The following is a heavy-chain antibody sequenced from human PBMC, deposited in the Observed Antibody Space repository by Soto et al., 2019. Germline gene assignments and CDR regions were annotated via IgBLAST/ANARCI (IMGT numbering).Heavy chain of an antibody. CDR2: ISYDGSNK. CDR3: AKGHEGYYYDSSGYFGPFDY. CDR1: GFTFSSYG. Sequence: QPGGSLRLSCAASGFTFSSYGMHWVRQAPGKGLEWVAVISYDGSNKYYADSVKGRFTISRDNSKNTLYLQMNSLRAEDTAVYYCAKGHEGYYYDSSGYFGPFDYWGQGTLVTVSS. V-gene: IGHV3-30*18. J-gene: IGHJ4*02. D-gene: IGHD3-22*01.